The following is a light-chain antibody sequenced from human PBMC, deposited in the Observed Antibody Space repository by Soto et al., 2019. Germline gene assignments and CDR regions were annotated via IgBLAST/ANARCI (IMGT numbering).Light chain of an antibody. CDR1: QSVSRY. J-gene: IGKJ5*01. V-gene: IGKV3-11*01. Sequence: IVLIQSPATLSVSPGERATLSCRASQSVSRYLAWYQQKPGQAPRLLIYDASNRATGIPARLSGSGSGTDFTLTISSLEPEDFAVYYCQQRSNWPVTFGQGTRLEI. CDR3: QQRSNWPVT. CDR2: DAS.